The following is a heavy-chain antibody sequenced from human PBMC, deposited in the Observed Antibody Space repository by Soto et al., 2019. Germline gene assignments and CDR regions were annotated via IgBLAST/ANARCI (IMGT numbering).Heavy chain of an antibody. J-gene: IGHJ6*03. CDR2: IVVGSGNT. CDR3: AADGYYYGSGAKYYYYMDV. D-gene: IGHD3-10*01. V-gene: IGHV1-58*02. Sequence: SVKVSCKASGFTFTSSAMQWVRQARGQRLEWIGWIVVGSGNTNYAQKFQERVTITRDMSTSTAYMELSSLRSEDTAVYYCAADGYYYGSGAKYYYYMDVWGKGTTVTVSS. CDR1: GFTFTSSA.